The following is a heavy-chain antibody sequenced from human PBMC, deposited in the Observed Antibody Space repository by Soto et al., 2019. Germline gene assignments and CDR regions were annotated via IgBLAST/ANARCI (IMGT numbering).Heavy chain of an antibody. V-gene: IGHV1-69*13. CDR2: IIPIFGTA. Sequence: SVNVSCKSSVGTYSGYAISRVRQAPGQGLEWIGGIIPIFGTANYAQKFQGRVTITADESTTTAYMELSSLRSEETDVYYCARDLKRYYDSSGYGYYYYGMDVWGQGTTVTVSS. CDR3: ARDLKRYYDSSGYGYYYYGMDV. CDR1: VGTYSGYA. J-gene: IGHJ6*02. D-gene: IGHD3-22*01.